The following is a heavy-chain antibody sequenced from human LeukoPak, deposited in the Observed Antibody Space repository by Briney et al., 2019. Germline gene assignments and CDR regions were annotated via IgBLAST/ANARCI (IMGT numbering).Heavy chain of an antibody. J-gene: IGHJ4*02. D-gene: IGHD4-17*01. Sequence: GRSLRLSCAASGFTFSSYGMHWVRQAPGKGLEWVAVISYDGSNKYYADSVKGRFTISRDNSKSTLYLQMNSLRAEDTAVYYCVGPTVTTGYYWGQGTLVTVSS. CDR1: GFTFSSYG. CDR2: ISYDGSNK. V-gene: IGHV3-30*03. CDR3: VGPTVTTGYY.